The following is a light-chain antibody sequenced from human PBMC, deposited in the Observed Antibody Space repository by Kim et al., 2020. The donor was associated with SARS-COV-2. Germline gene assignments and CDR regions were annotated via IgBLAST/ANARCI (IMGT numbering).Light chain of an antibody. CDR1: QSISSY. CDR3: QQSYNTPPWT. V-gene: IGKV1-39*01. Sequence: DIQMTQSPSSLSASVGDRVTITCRASQSISSYLNWYQQKPGKAPKLLIYAASSLQSGVPSRFSGSGSGTDFTLTISSLQPEDSATYYCQQSYNTPPWTFGQGTKLEI. CDR2: AAS. J-gene: IGKJ1*01.